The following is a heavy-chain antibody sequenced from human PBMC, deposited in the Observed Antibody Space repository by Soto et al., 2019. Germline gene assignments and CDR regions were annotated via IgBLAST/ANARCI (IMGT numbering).Heavy chain of an antibody. V-gene: IGHV1-18*04. CDR1: GYTFTSYG. J-gene: IGHJ4*02. D-gene: IGHD6-19*01. CDR2: ISAYNGNT. CDR3: ARVREGSGSGGYMGYFDY. Sequence: ASMKVSCKASGYTFTSYGISWVRQAPGQGLEWMGWISAYNGNTNYAQKLQGRVTMTTDTSTSTAYMERRSLRSDDTAVYYCARVREGSGSGGYMGYFDYWGQGTLVTVSS.